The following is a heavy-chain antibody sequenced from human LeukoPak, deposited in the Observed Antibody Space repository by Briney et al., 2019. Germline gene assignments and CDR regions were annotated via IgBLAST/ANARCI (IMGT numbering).Heavy chain of an antibody. Sequence: PGGSLRLSCAASGFTFSSYAMSWVRQVPGKGLEWVSAISGSGGSTYYADSVKGRFTISRDNAKKSVYLHMSSLRAEDTALYYCARLSAYYYGSYFYYYMDVWGKGTTVAVSS. CDR1: GFTFSSYA. CDR3: ARLSAYYYGSYFYYYMDV. J-gene: IGHJ6*03. CDR2: ISGSGGST. V-gene: IGHV3-23*01. D-gene: IGHD3-10*01.